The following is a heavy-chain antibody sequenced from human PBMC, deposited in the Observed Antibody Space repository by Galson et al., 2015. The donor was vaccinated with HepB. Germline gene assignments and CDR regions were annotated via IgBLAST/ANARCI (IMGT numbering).Heavy chain of an antibody. CDR3: ARDDHPAMVYYYYYGMDV. D-gene: IGHD5-18*01. Sequence: SLRLSCAASGFTFSSYSMNWVRQAPGKGLEWVSYISSSSSTIYYADSVKGRFTISRDNAKNSLYLQMNSLRDEDTAVYYCARDDHPAMVYYYYYGMDVWGQGTTVTVSS. CDR2: ISSSSSTI. J-gene: IGHJ6*02. CDR1: GFTFSSYS. V-gene: IGHV3-48*02.